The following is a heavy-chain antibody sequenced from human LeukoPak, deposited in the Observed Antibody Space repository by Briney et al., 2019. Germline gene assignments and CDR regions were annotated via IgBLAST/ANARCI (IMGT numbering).Heavy chain of an antibody. J-gene: IGHJ5*02. CDR2: IVLGSGNT. Sequence: SVKVSCKASGFTFHTSAMQWVRQARGQRLEWIGWIVLGSGNTVYSHKFHDRVIITRDMSTSTVYMELDSLGSEDTAVYYCAAQRGASLHDFWSARLFDPWGQGTLVTVSS. CDR1: GFTFHTSA. CDR3: AAQRGASLHDFWSARLFDP. V-gene: IGHV1-58*02. D-gene: IGHD3-3*01.